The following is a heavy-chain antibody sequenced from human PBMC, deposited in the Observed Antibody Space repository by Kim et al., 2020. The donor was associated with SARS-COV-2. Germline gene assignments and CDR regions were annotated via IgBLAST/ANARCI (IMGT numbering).Heavy chain of an antibody. CDR2: IKQDGSEK. V-gene: IGHV3-7*03. CDR1: GFTFSSYW. D-gene: IGHD6-19*01. CDR3: ARDGPTYSSGPLCYFDY. J-gene: IGHJ4*02. Sequence: GGSLRLSCAASGFTFSSYWMSWVRQAPGKGLEWVANIKQDGSEKYYVDSVKGRFTISRDNAKNSLYLQMNSLRAEDTAVYYCARDGPTYSSGPLCYFDYWGQRTLVTVSS.